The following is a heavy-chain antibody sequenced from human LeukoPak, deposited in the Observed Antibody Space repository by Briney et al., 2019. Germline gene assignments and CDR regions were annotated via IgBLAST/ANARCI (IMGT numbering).Heavy chain of an antibody. CDR3: AKDREMATTLSWFDP. Sequence: GESLKISCAASGFTFSSYGMHWVRQAPGKGLEWVAVISYDGSNKYYADSVKGRFTISRDNSKNTLYLQMNSLRAEDTAVYYCAKDREMATTLSWFDPWGQGTLVTVSS. V-gene: IGHV3-30*18. D-gene: IGHD5-24*01. CDR2: ISYDGSNK. J-gene: IGHJ5*02. CDR1: GFTFSSYG.